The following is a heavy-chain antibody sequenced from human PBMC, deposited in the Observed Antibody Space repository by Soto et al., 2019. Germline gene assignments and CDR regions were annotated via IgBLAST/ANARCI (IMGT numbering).Heavy chain of an antibody. Sequence: PSETLSLTCTVSGGSISSYYWSWIRQPPGKGLEWIGYIYYSGSTNYSPSLKSRVTISVDTSKNQFSLKLSSVTAADTAVYYCARADYDFWSGYPYWFDPWGQGTLVTVSS. CDR3: ARADYDFWSGYPYWFDP. D-gene: IGHD3-3*01. CDR2: IYYSGST. CDR1: GGSISSYY. J-gene: IGHJ5*02. V-gene: IGHV4-59*01.